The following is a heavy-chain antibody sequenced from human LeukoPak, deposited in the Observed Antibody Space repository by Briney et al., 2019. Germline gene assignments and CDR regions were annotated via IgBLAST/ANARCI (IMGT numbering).Heavy chain of an antibody. CDR1: AYSVTSDYF. Sequence: PSETLSITCAVSAYSVTSDYFWGWIRQPPGKGLEWIGNVDPSGNTYYNPSLKSRATISLDTSKKDFSLKLTSVTAADTAIYYCATVRASHYGDWFFDYWGQGTLVTVSS. CDR2: VDPSGNT. J-gene: IGHJ4*02. D-gene: IGHD4-17*01. CDR3: ATVRASHYGDWFFDY. V-gene: IGHV4-38-2*01.